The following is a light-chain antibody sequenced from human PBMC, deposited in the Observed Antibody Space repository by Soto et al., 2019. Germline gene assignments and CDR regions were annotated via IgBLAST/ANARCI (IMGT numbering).Light chain of an antibody. J-gene: IGLJ2*01. CDR2: EVT. CDR1: SSDVGSYNL. Sequence: QPVLTQPASVSGSPGQSITISCTGTSSDVGSYNLVSWYQQHPGKAPKLMIYEVTKRPSGVSNRFSASKSGNTASLTISGLQAEDEADYYCCSYAGSTTLGVFGGGTKLTVL. CDR3: CSYAGSTTLGV. V-gene: IGLV2-23*02.